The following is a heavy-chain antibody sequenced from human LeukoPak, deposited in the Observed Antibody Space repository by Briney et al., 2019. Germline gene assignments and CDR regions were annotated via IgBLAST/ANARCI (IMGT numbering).Heavy chain of an antibody. J-gene: IGHJ6*03. V-gene: IGHV3-9*03. CDR1: GFTFDDYA. CDR3: AKDVGQNYYFYMDV. Sequence: GGSLRLSCAASGFTFDDYAMHWVRQAPGKGLEWVSGISFNSGSIGYADSVKGRFTISRDNAKNSLYLQMNSLRVEDMAFYYCAKDVGQNYYFYMDVWGKGTTVTVSS. CDR2: ISFNSGSI.